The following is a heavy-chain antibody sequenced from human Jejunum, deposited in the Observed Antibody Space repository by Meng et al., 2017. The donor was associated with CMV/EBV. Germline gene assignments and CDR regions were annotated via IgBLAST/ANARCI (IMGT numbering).Heavy chain of an antibody. D-gene: IGHD6-13*01. J-gene: IGHJ4*02. CDR2: INHDGGT. CDR1: GGSFSEYY. Sequence: QVQLQQWRAGLLKPSETLSLTFAVYGGSFSEYYWNWIRQPPGKGLEWIGEINHDGGTHYNPSLKSRVTISVDTSKNQFSLKLRSVTAAETFVYYCVLYSNNIDYWGQGTLVTVSS. CDR3: VLYSNNIDY. V-gene: IGHV4-34*01.